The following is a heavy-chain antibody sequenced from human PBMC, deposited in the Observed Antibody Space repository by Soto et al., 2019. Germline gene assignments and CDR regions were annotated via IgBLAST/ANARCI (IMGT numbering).Heavy chain of an antibody. CDR3: ARGYSSSSAYYYYYYMDV. D-gene: IGHD6-13*01. J-gene: IGHJ6*03. V-gene: IGHV3-72*01. Sequence: GGSLRLSCAASGFTFSDHYMDWVRQAPGKGLEWVGRTRNKANSYTTEYAASVKGRFTISRDDSKNSLYLQMNSLKTEDTAVYYCARGYSSSSAYYYYYYMDVWGKGTTVTVSS. CDR1: GFTFSDHY. CDR2: TRNKANSYTT.